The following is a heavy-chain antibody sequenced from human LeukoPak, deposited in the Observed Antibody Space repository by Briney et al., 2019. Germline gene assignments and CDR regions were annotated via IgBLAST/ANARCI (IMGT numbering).Heavy chain of an antibody. CDR2: ISSSSSYI. J-gene: IGHJ4*02. CDR1: GFTISSYS. D-gene: IGHD2-15*01. V-gene: IGHV3-21*01. Sequence: GGSLRLSCAASGFTISSYSMNWVRQAPGKGLEWVSSISSSSSYIYYADSVKGRFTISRDNAKNSLYLQMNSLRAEDTAVYYCARAPNYCSGGSCYDYWGQGTLVTVSS. CDR3: ARAPNYCSGGSCYDY.